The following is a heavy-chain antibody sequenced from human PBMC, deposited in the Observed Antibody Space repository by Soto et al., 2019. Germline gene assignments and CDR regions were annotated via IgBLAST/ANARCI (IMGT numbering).Heavy chain of an antibody. CDR2: IYYSGST. D-gene: IGHD3-10*01. V-gene: IGHV4-59*01. J-gene: IGHJ5*02. CDR3: ARAVYYGSGSYLPVPWFDP. CDR1: GGSISSYY. Sequence: SETLSLTCTVSGGSISSYYWSWIRQPPGKGLEWIGYIYYSGSTNYNPSLKSRVTISVDTSKNQFSLKLNSVTAADTAVYYCARAVYYGSGSYLPVPWFDPWGQGTLVTVSS.